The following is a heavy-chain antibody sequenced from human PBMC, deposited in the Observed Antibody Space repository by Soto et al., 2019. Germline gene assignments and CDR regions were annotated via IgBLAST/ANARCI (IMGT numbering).Heavy chain of an antibody. J-gene: IGHJ6*02. D-gene: IGHD5-18*01. CDR1: GGSISSYY. CDR2: IYYSGST. CDR3: AREGVTPSYYYYDGMDV. Sequence: QVQLQESGPGLVKPSETLSLTCTVSGGSISSYYWSWIRQPPGKGLEWIGYIYYSGSTNYKSSLKSRVTISVDTSKNQFSLKLSSVTAADTAVYYCAREGVTPSYYYYDGMDVWGQGTTVTVSS. V-gene: IGHV4-59*01.